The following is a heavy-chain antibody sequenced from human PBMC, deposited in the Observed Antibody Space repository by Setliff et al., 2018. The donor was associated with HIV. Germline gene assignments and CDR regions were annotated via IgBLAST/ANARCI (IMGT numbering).Heavy chain of an antibody. D-gene: IGHD6-19*01. CDR3: ARGRYSSGWYKDAFDI. CDR1: GGSISSGSYF. V-gene: IGHV4-61*02. Sequence: SETLSLTCTVSGGSISSGSYFWNWIRQPAGKGLEWIGRIYTSGTTNFNPSLKSRVTISRDPSKNQFSLNLNSVTAADTAVYYCARGRYSSGWYKDAFDIWGQGTMVTVSS. CDR2: IYTSGTT. J-gene: IGHJ3*02.